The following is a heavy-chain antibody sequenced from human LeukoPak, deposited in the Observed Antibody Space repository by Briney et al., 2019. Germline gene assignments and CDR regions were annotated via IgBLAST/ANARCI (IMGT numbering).Heavy chain of an antibody. CDR2: ISAYNGNT. D-gene: IGHD6-19*01. Sequence: ASVKVSCKASGYTFTGYYMHWVRQAPGQGLEWMGWISAYNGNTNYAQKLQGRVTMTTDTSTSTAYMELRSLRSDDTAVYYCARGDRAVAGTGGIDYYYYYMDVWGRGTTVTISS. V-gene: IGHV1-18*04. CDR3: ARGDRAVAGTGGIDYYYYYMDV. J-gene: IGHJ6*03. CDR1: GYTFTGYY.